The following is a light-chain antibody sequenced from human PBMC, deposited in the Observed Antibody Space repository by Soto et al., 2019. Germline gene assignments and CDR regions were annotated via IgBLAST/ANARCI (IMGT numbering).Light chain of an antibody. V-gene: IGKV3-20*01. Sequence: EIVLTLSPGTLSLSPGERATLSCRASQSVSSSYLAWYQQKPGQAPRLLIYGASSRATGIPDRFSGSGSGTDFTLTISRLEPEDFAVYYCQQYGSSPRTFGQGTKGDIK. J-gene: IGKJ1*01. CDR2: GAS. CDR1: QSVSSSY. CDR3: QQYGSSPRT.